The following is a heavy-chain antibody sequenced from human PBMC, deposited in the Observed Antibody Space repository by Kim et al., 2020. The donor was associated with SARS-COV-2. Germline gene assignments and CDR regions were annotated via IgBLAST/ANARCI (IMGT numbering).Heavy chain of an antibody. CDR1: GGSFSGYY. Sequence: SETLSLTCAVYGGSFSGYYWSWIRQPPGKGLEWIGEINHSGSTNYNPSLKSRVTISVDTSKNQFSLKLSSVTAADTAVYYCARGGILWFGESYAINWFDP. CDR2: INHSGST. D-gene: IGHD3-10*01. CDR3: ARGGILWFGESYAINWFDP. V-gene: IGHV4-34*01. J-gene: IGHJ5*02.